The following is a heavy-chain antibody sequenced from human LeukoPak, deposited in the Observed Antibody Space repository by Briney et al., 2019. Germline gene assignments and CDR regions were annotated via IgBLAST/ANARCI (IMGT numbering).Heavy chain of an antibody. D-gene: IGHD3-22*01. J-gene: IGHJ4*02. CDR3: ARDARGEYYYDSSGYEPGNFDY. V-gene: IGHV3-7*05. CDR1: GFTFSSYW. CDR2: IKQDGSEK. Sequence: GGSLRLSCAASGFTFSSYWMSWVRQAPGKGLEWVANIKQDGSEKYYVDSVKGRFTISRDNAKNSLYLQMNSLRAEDTAVYYCARDARGEYYYDSSGYEPGNFDYWGQGTLVTASS.